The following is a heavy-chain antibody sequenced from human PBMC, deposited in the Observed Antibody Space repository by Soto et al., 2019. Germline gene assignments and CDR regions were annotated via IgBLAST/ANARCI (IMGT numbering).Heavy chain of an antibody. CDR3: ARDYYGSASYENYYYYGMDV. Sequence: SETLSLTCTVSGGSISSYYWSWIRQPAGKGLELIGRIYASGSTNYNPSLKSRVTMSVGASKNQFSLRLSSVTAADTALYFCARDYYGSASYENYYYYGMDVWGQGTTVTVSS. CDR1: GGSISSYY. J-gene: IGHJ6*02. V-gene: IGHV4-4*07. CDR2: IYASGST. D-gene: IGHD3-10*01.